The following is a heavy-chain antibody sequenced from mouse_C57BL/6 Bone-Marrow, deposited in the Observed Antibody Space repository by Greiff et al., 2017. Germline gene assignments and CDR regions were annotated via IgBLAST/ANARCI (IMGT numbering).Heavy chain of an antibody. Sequence: AQPQQSGAELVKLGASVKLSCTASGFNIKDYYMHWVKQRTEQGLEWIGRIDPEDGETKYAPKFQGKATITADTSSNTAYLQLSSLTSEDTAVYYCASRYGSSIYAMDYWGQGTSVTVSS. CDR1: GFNIKDYY. J-gene: IGHJ4*01. V-gene: IGHV14-2*01. CDR3: ASRYGSSIYAMDY. D-gene: IGHD1-1*01. CDR2: IDPEDGET.